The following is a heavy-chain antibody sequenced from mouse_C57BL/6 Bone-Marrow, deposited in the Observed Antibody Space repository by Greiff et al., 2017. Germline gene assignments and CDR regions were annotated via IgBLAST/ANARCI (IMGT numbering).Heavy chain of an antibody. J-gene: IGHJ3*01. CDR2: MDPSDSYT. CDR3: ARSDEEYGNWDFFAY. CDR1: GYTFTSYW. Sequence: QVQLQQPGAELVMPGASVKLSCKASGYTFTSYWMHWVKQRPGQGLEWFGEMDPSDSYTNYNQKFNGKSTLTVDKSSSTAYMPLSSLTSEDSAVYYCARSDEEYGNWDFFAYWGQGTMVTVSA. D-gene: IGHD2-10*02. V-gene: IGHV1-69*01.